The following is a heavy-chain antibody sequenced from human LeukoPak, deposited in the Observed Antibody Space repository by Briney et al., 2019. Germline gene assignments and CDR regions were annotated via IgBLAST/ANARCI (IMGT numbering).Heavy chain of an antibody. CDR3: ARTYYYDSSGYFSDY. CDR2: IYYSGST. CDR1: GGSISSSSYY. V-gene: IGHV4-31*03. J-gene: IGHJ4*02. D-gene: IGHD3-22*01. Sequence: PSETLSLTCTVSGGSISSSSYYWGWIRQHPGKGLEWIGYIYYSGSTYYNPSLKSRVTISVDTSKNQFSLKLSSVTAADTAVYYCARTYYYDSSGYFSDYWGQGTLVTVSS.